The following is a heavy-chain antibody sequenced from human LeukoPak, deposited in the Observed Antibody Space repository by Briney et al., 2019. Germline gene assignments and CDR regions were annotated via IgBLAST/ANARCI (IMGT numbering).Heavy chain of an antibody. J-gene: IGHJ6*02. V-gene: IGHV4-61*05. CDR2: IYYSGST. D-gene: IGHD6-13*01. CDR3: AGCSSSWFSYYYYGMDV. Sequence: SETLSLTCSVSGDSISSSSYYWGRIRQPPGKGLEWIGYIYYSGSTNYNPSLKSRVTISVDTSKNQFSLKLSSVTAADTAVYYCAGCSSSWFSYYYYGMDVWGQGTTVTVSS. CDR1: GDSISSSSYY.